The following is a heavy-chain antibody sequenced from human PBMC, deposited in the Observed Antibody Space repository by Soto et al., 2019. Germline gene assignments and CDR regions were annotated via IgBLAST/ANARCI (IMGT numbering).Heavy chain of an antibody. CDR1: GYTFTGYY. CDR2: INPNSGGT. D-gene: IGHD6-13*01. J-gene: IGHJ5*02. Sequence: ASVKVSCKASGYTFTGYYMHWVRQAPGQGLEWMGWINPNSGGTNYAQKFQGWVTMTRDTSISTAYMELSRLRSDDTAVYYCARARIAAAGGNWFDPWGQGTLVTVSS. CDR3: ARARIAAAGGNWFDP. V-gene: IGHV1-2*04.